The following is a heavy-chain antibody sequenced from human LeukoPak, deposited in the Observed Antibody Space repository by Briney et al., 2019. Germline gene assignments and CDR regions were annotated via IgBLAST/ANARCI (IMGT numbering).Heavy chain of an antibody. CDR1: GGSISSYY. D-gene: IGHD3-9*01. CDR3: ARVGSYYDILTGENYFDY. CDR2: IYYSGST. J-gene: IGHJ4*02. Sequence: PSETLSLTCTVSGGSISSYYWSWIRQPPGKGLEWIGYIYYSGSTNYNPSLKSRVTISVDTSKNQFSLKLSSVTAADTAMYYCARVGSYYDILTGENYFDYWGQGTLVTVSS. V-gene: IGHV4-59*01.